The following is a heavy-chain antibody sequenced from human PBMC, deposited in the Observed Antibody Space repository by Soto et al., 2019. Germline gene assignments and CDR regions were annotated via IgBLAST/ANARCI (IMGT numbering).Heavy chain of an antibody. V-gene: IGHV1-18*04. Sequence: ASVKVSCKAIGYSFTRHYMHWVRQAPGQGLEWMGWISAYNGNTNYAQKLQGRVTMTTDTSTSTAYMELRSLRSEDTAVYYCARERSSGAFDIWGQGTMVTVSS. D-gene: IGHD1-26*01. CDR1: GYSFTRHY. CDR2: ISAYNGNT. CDR3: ARERSSGAFDI. J-gene: IGHJ3*02.